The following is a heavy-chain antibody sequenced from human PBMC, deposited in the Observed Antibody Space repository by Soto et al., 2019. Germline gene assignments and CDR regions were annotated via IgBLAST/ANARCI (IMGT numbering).Heavy chain of an antibody. CDR1: GDSIIGIYH. J-gene: IGHJ5*02. V-gene: IGHV4-38-2*01. Sequence: PSETLSLTCAVSGDSIIGIYHWAWIRQSPGRGLEWIASIYHTGTTYYTPSLESRVTISVDTSKNQFSLRLSSVTAAETAVYYCVRTARQGAVAPHWFDRWGQGTQVTVSS. D-gene: IGHD2-21*02. CDR3: VRTARQGAVAPHWFDR. CDR2: IYHTGTT.